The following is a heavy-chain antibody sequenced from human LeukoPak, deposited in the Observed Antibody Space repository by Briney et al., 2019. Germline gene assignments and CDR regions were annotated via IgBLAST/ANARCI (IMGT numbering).Heavy chain of an antibody. CDR3: AREVKLWFPYFDY. D-gene: IGHD5-18*01. CDR2: ISYDGSNK. J-gene: IGHJ4*02. Sequence: GGSLRLSCAASGFTFSTYGMHWVRQAPGKGLEWVAVISYDGSNKYYADSVKGRFTISRDNSKNTLYLQMDSLRAEDTAVYYCAREVKLWFPYFDYWGQGTLVTVSS. CDR1: GFTFSTYG. V-gene: IGHV3-30*03.